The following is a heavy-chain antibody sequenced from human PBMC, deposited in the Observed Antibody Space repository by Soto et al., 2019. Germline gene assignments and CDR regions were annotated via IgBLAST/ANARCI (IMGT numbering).Heavy chain of an antibody. V-gene: IGHV3-23*01. J-gene: IGHJ3*02. CDR3: AKDNRPAVPAASAFDI. D-gene: IGHD2-2*01. CDR2: ISGSGGST. CDR1: GFTFSSYA. Sequence: GGSLRLSCVASGFTFSSYAMSWVRQAPGKGLEWVSAISGSGGSTYYADSVKGRFTISRDNSKNTLYLQMNSLRAEDTAVYYCAKDNRPAVPAASAFDIWGQGTMVTVSS.